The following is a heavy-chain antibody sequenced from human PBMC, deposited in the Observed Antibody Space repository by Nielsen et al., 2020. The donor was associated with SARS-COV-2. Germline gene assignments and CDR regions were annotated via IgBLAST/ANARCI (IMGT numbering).Heavy chain of an antibody. D-gene: IGHD1-26*01. J-gene: IGHJ6*02. CDR2: IYYSGST. CDR3: ARHPSPQFLATPVYYYGMDV. Sequence: WIRQPPRKGLEWIGYIYYSGSTNYNPSLKSRVTISVDTSKNQFSLKLSSVTAADTAVYYCARHPSPQFLATPVYYYGMDVWGQGTTVTVSS. V-gene: IGHV4-61*07.